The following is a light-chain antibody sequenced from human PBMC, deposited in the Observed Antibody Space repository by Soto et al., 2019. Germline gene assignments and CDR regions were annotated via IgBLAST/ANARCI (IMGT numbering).Light chain of an antibody. CDR2: AAS. V-gene: IGKV1-6*01. Sequence: AIQMTQSPSSLSASVGDRVTITCRASQGISNELGWYQQKPGKAPKVLIYAASNLQSGVPSRFSGSGSGTDFTLTISSLQPEDFATYYCLQDYNYPLTFGQGTKVDTK. CDR3: LQDYNYPLT. J-gene: IGKJ1*01. CDR1: QGISNE.